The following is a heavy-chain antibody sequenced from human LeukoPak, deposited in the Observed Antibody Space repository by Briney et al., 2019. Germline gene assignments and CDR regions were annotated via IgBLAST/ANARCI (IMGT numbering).Heavy chain of an antibody. CDR2: ISAYNGNT. D-gene: IGHD2-2*01. V-gene: IGHV1-18*01. CDR3: ARDPGGVQLLHSNDYGRDV. Sequence: ASVKVSCKASGYTFTSYGISWVRQAPGQGLEWMGWISAYNGNTNYAQKLQGRVTMTTDTSTSTAYMELRSLRSDDTAVYYCARDPGGVQLLHSNDYGRDVWGQGTTVTVSS. CDR1: GYTFTSYG. J-gene: IGHJ6*02.